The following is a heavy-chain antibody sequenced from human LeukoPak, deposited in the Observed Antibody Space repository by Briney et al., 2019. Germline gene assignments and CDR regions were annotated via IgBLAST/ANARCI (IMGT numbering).Heavy chain of an antibody. D-gene: IGHD7-27*01. CDR3: ARLGQPNAFDI. CDR1: GGSISSGGYY. J-gene: IGHJ3*02. Sequence: SQTLSLTCTVSGGSISSGGYYWSWIRQHPGKGLEWIGYIYYSGSTYYNPSLKSRVTISVDTSKNHFSLKLSSVTAADTAVYYCARLGQPNAFDIWGQGTMVTVSS. CDR2: IYYSGST. V-gene: IGHV4-31*03.